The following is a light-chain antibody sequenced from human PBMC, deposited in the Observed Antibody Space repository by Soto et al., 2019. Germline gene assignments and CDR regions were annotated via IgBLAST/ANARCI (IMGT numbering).Light chain of an antibody. J-gene: IGKJ5*01. CDR1: QSVLLTSNNKNY. Sequence: DIGPTQSADSRALSLCERSPNNCKSSQSVLLTSNNKNYLAWYQQKPGQPPRLLIYGASNRATGIPDRFSGSGSGTDFTLIINRLEPEDVAIYYCQQYGGSPRITFGQGRLLEV. V-gene: IGKV4-1*01. CDR2: GAS. CDR3: QQYGGSPRIT.